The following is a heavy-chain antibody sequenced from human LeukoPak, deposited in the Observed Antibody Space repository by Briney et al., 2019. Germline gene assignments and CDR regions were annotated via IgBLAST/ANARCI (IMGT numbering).Heavy chain of an antibody. CDR1: GYTFTDHF. V-gene: IGHV1-2*02. CDR2: INPYNGYT. D-gene: IGHD1-1*01. J-gene: IGHJ4*02. Sequence: ASVKVSCKSSGYTFTDHFIHWVRQAPGQGLEWVGEINPYNGYTKYAWRLQGRVTMTRDTSISTAFMEVSRLTSDDTAVYYSARDYSLNDFDYWGQGTLVTVAS. CDR3: ARDYSLNDFDY.